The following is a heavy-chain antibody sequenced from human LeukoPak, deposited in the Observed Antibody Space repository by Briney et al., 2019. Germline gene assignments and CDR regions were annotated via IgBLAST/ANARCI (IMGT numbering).Heavy chain of an antibody. CDR1: GGTFSSYA. V-gene: IGHV1-69*13. J-gene: IGHJ4*02. Sequence: ASVNVSCKASGGTFSSYAISWVRQDPGQGLEWMGGIIPIFGTANYAQKFQGRVTITADESTSTAYMELSSLRSEDTAVYYCARPIAVAGTFTTAFDYWGQGTLVTVSS. CDR3: ARPIAVAGTFTTAFDY. CDR2: IIPIFGTA. D-gene: IGHD6-19*01.